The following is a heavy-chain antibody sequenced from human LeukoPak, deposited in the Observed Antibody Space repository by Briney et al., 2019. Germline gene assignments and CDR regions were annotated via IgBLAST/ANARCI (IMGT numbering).Heavy chain of an antibody. J-gene: IGHJ6*02. V-gene: IGHV3-7*01. CDR2: IKQDGSEK. CDR1: GFTFSSYW. Sequence: GGSLRLSCAASGFTFSSYWMSWVRQAPGKGLEWVANIKQDGSEKYYVDSVKGRFTISRDNAKNSLYLQMSSLRAEDTAVYYCAREGWFGELLWYYYYGMDVWGQGTTVTVSS. CDR3: AREGWFGELLWYYYYGMDV. D-gene: IGHD3-10*01.